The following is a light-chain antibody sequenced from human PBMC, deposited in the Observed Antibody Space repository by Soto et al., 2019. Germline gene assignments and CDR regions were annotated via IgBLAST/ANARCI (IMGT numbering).Light chain of an antibody. CDR1: SSDVGAYKY. CDR2: EVT. Sequence: QSALTQPPSASGSPGQSVTISCTGTSSDVGAYKYVSWYQQYPGKAPKLMIYEVTKRPSGVPDRFSGSKSGNTASLTVSGLQAEDEADYYCTSYVGNDIWVFGGGTNLTVL. V-gene: IGLV2-8*01. CDR3: TSYVGNDIWV. J-gene: IGLJ3*02.